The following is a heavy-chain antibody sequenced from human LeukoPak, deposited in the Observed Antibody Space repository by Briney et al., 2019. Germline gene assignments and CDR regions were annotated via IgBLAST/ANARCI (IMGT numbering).Heavy chain of an antibody. D-gene: IGHD4-17*01. CDR1: GGTLSSYA. CDR3: ARGCDYGDYEHCN. CDR2: IIPIFGTA. Sequence: SVKVSCKASGGTLSSYAISWVRQAPGQGLEWMGRIIPIFGTANYAQKFQGRVTITTDGSTSTAYMELSSLRSEDTAVYYCARGCDYGDYEHCNWGQGTLVTVSS. J-gene: IGHJ4*02. V-gene: IGHV1-69*05.